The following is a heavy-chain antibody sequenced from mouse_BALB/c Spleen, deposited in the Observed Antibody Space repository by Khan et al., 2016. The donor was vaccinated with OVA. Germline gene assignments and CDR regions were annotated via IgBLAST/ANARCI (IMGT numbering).Heavy chain of an antibody. CDR2: IIPSTVYT. CDR3: ARDFHYYGSRGAMDN. D-gene: IGHD1-1*01. J-gene: IGHJ4*01. Sequence: QVQLKQSGAELARPGASVKMSCKASGYTFTSYTMHWVKQRPGQGLEWIGYIIPSTVYTNYNQKFKDKATLTADKSSSTAYMQLSSLQAEYSAVDYCARDFHYYGSRGAMDNWGQGTSVTVSS. V-gene: IGHV1-4*01. CDR1: GYTFTSYT.